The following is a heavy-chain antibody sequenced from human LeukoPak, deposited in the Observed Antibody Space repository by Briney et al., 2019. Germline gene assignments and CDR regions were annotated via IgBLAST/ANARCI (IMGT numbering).Heavy chain of an antibody. V-gene: IGHV4-59*01. CDR2: FYYTGST. Sequence: SETLSLPCTVSGGPISRYHWSWIRQPPGKGLECLGYFYYTGSTNYNPSLKSRVTISVDTSKNQFSLKLSSVTTADTAVYYCARGGMYYYDSSGSNWFDPWGQGTLVTVSS. CDR1: GGPISRYH. J-gene: IGHJ5*02. D-gene: IGHD3-22*01. CDR3: ARGGMYYYDSSGSNWFDP.